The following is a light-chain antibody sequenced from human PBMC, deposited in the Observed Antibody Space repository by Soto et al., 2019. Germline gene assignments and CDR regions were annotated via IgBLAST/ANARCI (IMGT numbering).Light chain of an antibody. CDR2: EVT. J-gene: IGLJ1*01. CDR3: SSYTGDRHFYV. V-gene: IGLV2-8*01. Sequence: QSVLTQPASVSGSPGQSITISCTGTISDVGGYNYVSWYQQHPGKAPKLMIYEVTKRPSGVPDRFSGSKSGNTASLTVSGLQAEDEAEYFCSSYTGDRHFYVFGTGTKVTVL. CDR1: ISDVGGYNY.